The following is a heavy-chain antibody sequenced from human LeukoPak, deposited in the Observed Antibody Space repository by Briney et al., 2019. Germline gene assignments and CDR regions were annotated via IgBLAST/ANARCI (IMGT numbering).Heavy chain of an antibody. Sequence: HGESLKISCQTSGYTFTNYWITWVRQMPGKGLEWMGRIDPSDSYTNYRPSFEGHVTFSTDKSTATVYLQWSSLEASDTAIYCCARLSNPYCSGGTCSPTPFDSWGQGTLVTVSS. D-gene: IGHD2-15*01. V-gene: IGHV5-10-1*01. CDR3: ARLSNPYCSGGTCSPTPFDS. CDR1: GYTFTNYW. CDR2: IDPSDSYT. J-gene: IGHJ4*02.